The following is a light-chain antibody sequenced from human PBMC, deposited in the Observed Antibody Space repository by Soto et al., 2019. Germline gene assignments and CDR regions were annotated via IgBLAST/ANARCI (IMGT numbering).Light chain of an antibody. Sequence: EIVLTQSPGTLSLSPGERATLSCRASQSISSTCLAWYRQKPGQAPGLLIYDVSSRATGIPDRFSGSGSGTDLTLTISRLEPEDFAVYYCQQYDSSPLTFGQGTKLEIK. J-gene: IGKJ1*01. CDR2: DVS. CDR1: QSISSTC. V-gene: IGKV3-20*01. CDR3: QQYDSSPLT.